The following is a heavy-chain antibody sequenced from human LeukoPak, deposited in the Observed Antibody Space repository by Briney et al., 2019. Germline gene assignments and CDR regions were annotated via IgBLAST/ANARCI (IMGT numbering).Heavy chain of an antibody. Sequence: GGSLRLSCAASGFTFSRYWMSWVRQAPGKGLEWVSSISSSSSYIYYADSVKGRFTISRDNAKNSLYLQMNSLRAEDTAVYYCARDLGTEQLVHIADAFDIWGQGTMVTVSS. CDR1: GFTFSRYW. CDR3: ARDLGTEQLVHIADAFDI. J-gene: IGHJ3*02. D-gene: IGHD6-6*01. V-gene: IGHV3-21*01. CDR2: ISSSSSYI.